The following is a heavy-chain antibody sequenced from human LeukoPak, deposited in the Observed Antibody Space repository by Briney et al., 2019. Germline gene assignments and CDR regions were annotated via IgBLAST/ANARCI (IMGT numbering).Heavy chain of an antibody. D-gene: IGHD3/OR15-3a*01. V-gene: IGHV3-48*01. CDR1: GFTFSSYS. Sequence: GGSLRLSCTASGFTFSSYSMNWVRQAAGKGLEWVSYITGSSSTINYADSVKGRFTISRDKAKNSLYLQMNSLRAEDTAVYYCARTGLGMYSFDSWGQGTLVTVSS. CDR2: ITGSSSTI. CDR3: ARTGLGMYSFDS. J-gene: IGHJ4*02.